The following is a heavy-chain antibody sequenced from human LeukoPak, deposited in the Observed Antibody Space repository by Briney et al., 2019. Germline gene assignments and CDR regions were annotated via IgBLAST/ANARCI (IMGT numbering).Heavy chain of an antibody. Sequence: SETLSLTCAVYGGSFSGYYWSWIRQPPGKGLEWIGEINHSGSTNYNPSLKSRVTISVDTSKNQFSLKLSSVTAADTAVYYCARRRSVITIPWYLDLWGRGTLVTVSS. CDR3: ARRRSVITIPWYLDL. J-gene: IGHJ2*01. V-gene: IGHV4-34*01. D-gene: IGHD3-3*01. CDR2: INHSGST. CDR1: GGSFSGYY.